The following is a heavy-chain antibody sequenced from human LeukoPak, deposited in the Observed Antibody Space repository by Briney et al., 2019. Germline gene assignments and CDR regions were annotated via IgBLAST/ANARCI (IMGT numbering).Heavy chain of an antibody. V-gene: IGHV5-51*01. J-gene: IGHJ6*03. D-gene: IGHD3-3*01. CDR3: ATNGVRNYYYMDV. CDR1: GYSFTSYW. Sequence: RESLKISCKGSGYSFTSYWIGWVRQMPGKGLEWMGIIYPGDSDTRYSPSFQGQVTISADKSISTAYLQWSSLKASDTAMYYCATNGVRNYYYMDVWGKGTTVTVSS. CDR2: IYPGDSDT.